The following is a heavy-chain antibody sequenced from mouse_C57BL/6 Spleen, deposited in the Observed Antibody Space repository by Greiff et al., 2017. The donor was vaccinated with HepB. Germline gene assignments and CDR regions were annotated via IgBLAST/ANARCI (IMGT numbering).Heavy chain of an antibody. CDR1: GYTFTGYW. CDR2: ILPGSGST. D-gene: IGHD2-1*01. V-gene: IGHV1-9*01. Sequence: QVQLQQSGAELMKPGASVKLSCKATGYTFTGYWIEWVKQRPGHGLEWIGEILPGSGSTNYNEKFKGKATFTADTSSNTAYMQLSSLTTEDSAIYYCARNGGIYYGHYYAMDYWGQGTSVTVSS. CDR3: ARNGGIYYGHYYAMDY. J-gene: IGHJ4*01.